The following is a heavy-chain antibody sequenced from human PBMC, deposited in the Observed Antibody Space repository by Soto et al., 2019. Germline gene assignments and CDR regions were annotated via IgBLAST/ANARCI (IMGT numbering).Heavy chain of an antibody. Sequence: ASETQSLTCTVSGGSISSSSYYWGWIRQPPGKGLEWIGSIYYSGSTYYNPSLKSRVTISVDTPKNQFSLKLSSVTAADTAVYYCAKNWNWGSLVHWGQGTLVTVSS. J-gene: IGHJ4*02. CDR1: GGSISSSSYY. V-gene: IGHV4-39*01. D-gene: IGHD7-27*01. CDR3: AKNWNWGSLVH. CDR2: IYYSGST.